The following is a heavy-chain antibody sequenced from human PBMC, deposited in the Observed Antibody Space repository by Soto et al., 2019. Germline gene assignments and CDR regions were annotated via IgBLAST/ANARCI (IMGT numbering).Heavy chain of an antibody. J-gene: IGHJ4*02. Sequence: QVQLQQWGAGLLKPSETLSLTCAVYGGSFSGYYWSWIRQPPGKGLEWIGEINHSGSTNYNPSLTSRVTISVDTSKNQFSLKLSSVTAADTAVYYCARQTRSVPPYGDYPRGRGYFDYWGQGTLVTVSS. D-gene: IGHD4-17*01. CDR2: INHSGST. V-gene: IGHV4-34*01. CDR3: ARQTRSVPPYGDYPRGRGYFDY. CDR1: GGSFSGYY.